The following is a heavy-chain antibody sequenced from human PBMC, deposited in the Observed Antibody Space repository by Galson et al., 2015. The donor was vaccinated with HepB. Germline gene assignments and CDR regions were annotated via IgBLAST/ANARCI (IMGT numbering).Heavy chain of an antibody. D-gene: IGHD3-10*01. CDR3: ASTGGLWFGELLSTLDAFDI. V-gene: IGHV4-34*01. Sequence: PPGKGLEWIGEINHSGSTNYNPSLKSRVTISVDTSKNQFSLKLSSVTAADTAVYYCASTGGLWFGELLSTLDAFDIWGQGTMVTVSS. CDR2: INHSGST. J-gene: IGHJ3*02.